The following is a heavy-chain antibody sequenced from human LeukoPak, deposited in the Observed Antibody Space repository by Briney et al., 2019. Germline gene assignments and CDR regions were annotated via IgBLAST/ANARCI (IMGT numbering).Heavy chain of an antibody. Sequence: SETLSLTCTVSGGSISSGGYYWSWIRQHPGKGLEWIGYIYYSGSTYYNPSLKSRVTISVDTSKNQFSLKLSSVTAADTAVYYCAGGGSSSPDHWGQGTLVTVSS. CDR2: IYYSGST. J-gene: IGHJ4*02. D-gene: IGHD6-6*01. CDR1: GGSISSGGYY. CDR3: AGGGSSSPDH. V-gene: IGHV4-31*03.